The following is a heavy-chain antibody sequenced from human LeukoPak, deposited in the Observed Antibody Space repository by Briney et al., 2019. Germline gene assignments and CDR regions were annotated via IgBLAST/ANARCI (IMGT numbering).Heavy chain of an antibody. Sequence: GASAKVSCKASGYTFTSYAMHWVRQAPGQRLEWMGWINAGNGNTKYSQKFQGRVTITRDTSASTAYMELSSLRSEDTAVYYCARPTQLEPLFVDWGQGTLVTVSS. CDR2: INAGNGNT. CDR3: ARPTQLEPLFVD. J-gene: IGHJ4*02. D-gene: IGHD1-1*01. CDR1: GYTFTSYA. V-gene: IGHV1-3*01.